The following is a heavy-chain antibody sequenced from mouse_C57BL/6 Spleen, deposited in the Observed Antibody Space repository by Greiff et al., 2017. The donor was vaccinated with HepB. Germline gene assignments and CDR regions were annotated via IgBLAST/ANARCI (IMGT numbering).Heavy chain of an antibody. D-gene: IGHD3-3*01. CDR1: GFTFNTYA. Sequence: EVKVVESGGGLVQPKGSLKLSCAASGFTFNTYAMHWVRQAPGKGLEWVARIRSKSSNYATYYADSVKDRFTISRDDSQSMLYLQMNNLKTEDTARYYCVRGGWEGWYFDVWGTGTTVTVSS. CDR2: IRSKSSNYAT. V-gene: IGHV10-3*01. J-gene: IGHJ1*03. CDR3: VRGGWEGWYFDV.